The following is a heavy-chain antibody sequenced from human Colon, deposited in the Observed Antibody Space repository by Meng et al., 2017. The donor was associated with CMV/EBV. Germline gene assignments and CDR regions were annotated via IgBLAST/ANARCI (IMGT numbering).Heavy chain of an antibody. V-gene: IGHV3-74*01. CDR1: GFTFSSYW. CDR3: AREDIEVVSDRYYYYYGMDV. J-gene: IGHJ6*02. CDR2: INSDGSST. D-gene: IGHD2-2*01. Sequence: GGSLRLSCAASGFTFSSYWMHWVRQAPGKGLVWVSRINSDGSSTSYADSVKGRFTISRDNAKNTLYLQMNSLGAEDTAVYYCAREDIEVVSDRYYYYYGMDVWGQGTTVTVSS.